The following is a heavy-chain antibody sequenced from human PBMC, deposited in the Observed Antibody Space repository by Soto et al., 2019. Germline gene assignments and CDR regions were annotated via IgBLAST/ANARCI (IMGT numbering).Heavy chain of an antibody. CDR3: ARRSRGYSYGTFDY. CDR2: IYSGGST. CDR1: GFTVSSNY. J-gene: IGHJ4*02. V-gene: IGHV3-53*02. D-gene: IGHD5-18*01. Sequence: EVQLVETGGGLIQPGGSLRLSCAASGFTVSSNYMSWVRQAPGKGLEWVSVIYSGGSTYYADSVKGRFTISRDNSKNTLYLQMHSLRAEDTAVYYCARRSRGYSYGTFDYWGQGTLVTVSS.